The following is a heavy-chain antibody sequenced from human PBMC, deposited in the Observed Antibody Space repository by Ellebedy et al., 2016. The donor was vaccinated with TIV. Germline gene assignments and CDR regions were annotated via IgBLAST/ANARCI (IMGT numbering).Heavy chain of an antibody. J-gene: IGHJ4*02. CDR2: VYYSGGT. V-gene: IGHV4-59*01. CDR3: ARGGASSKYFDF. CDR1: GGSISIYH. Sequence: MPSETLSLTCNVSGGSISIYHWNWIRQSPGKGLEWIGYVYYSGGTKYNPSLQSRVTMSVDTSKNQFSLKLSSVTAADTAVYYCARGGASSKYFDFWGQGTLVTVSS.